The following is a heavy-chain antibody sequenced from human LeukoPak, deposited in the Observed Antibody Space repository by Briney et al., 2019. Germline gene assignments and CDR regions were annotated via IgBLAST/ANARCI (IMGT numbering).Heavy chain of an antibody. Sequence: SETLSLTCAVYGGSFSGYYWSWIHQPPGKGLEWIGEINHSGSTNYNPSLKSRVTISVDTSKNQFSLKLSSVTAADTAVYYCARGPSITIFGVVIASYYYMDVWGKGTTVTVSS. CDR2: INHSGST. CDR3: ARGPSITIFGVVIASYYYMDV. CDR1: GGSFSGYY. D-gene: IGHD3-3*01. V-gene: IGHV4-34*01. J-gene: IGHJ6*03.